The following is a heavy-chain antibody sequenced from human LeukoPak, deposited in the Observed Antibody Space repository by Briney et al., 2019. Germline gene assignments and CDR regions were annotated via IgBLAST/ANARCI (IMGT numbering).Heavy chain of an antibody. CDR2: INPNSGGT. CDR3: ARAGGGYSYGVIDY. J-gene: IGHJ4*02. D-gene: IGHD5-18*01. Sequence: ASVKVSCKASGYTFTGYYMHWVRQAPGQGLEWMGWINPNSGGTNYAQKFQGWVTMTRDTSISTAYMELSGLRSDDTAVYYCARAGGGYSYGVIDYWGQGTLVTVSS. CDR1: GYTFTGYY. V-gene: IGHV1-2*04.